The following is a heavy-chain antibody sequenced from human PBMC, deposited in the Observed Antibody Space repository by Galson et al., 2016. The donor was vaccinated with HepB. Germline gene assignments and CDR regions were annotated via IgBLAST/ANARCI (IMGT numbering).Heavy chain of an antibody. CDR3: ARDCIPSEDYGMDV. V-gene: IGHV3-21*01. D-gene: IGHD2-2*02. Sequence: SLRLSCAASGFTFSSYSMNWVRQAPGKGLEWVSSISSSSSYIYYADPVKGRFTISRDNAKNSVYLQMNSLRAEDTAVYYLARDCIPSEDYGMDVWGQGTTATVSS. CDR1: GFTFSSYS. J-gene: IGHJ6*02. CDR2: ISSSSSYI.